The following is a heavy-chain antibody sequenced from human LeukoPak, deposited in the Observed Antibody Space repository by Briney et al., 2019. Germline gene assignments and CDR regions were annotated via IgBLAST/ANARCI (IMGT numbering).Heavy chain of an antibody. D-gene: IGHD3-3*01. V-gene: IGHV3-7*03. CDR3: AKDRGSFWSGYSGFDY. Sequence: GGSLRLSCAASGFNFYNFWMTWVRQAPGKGLEWVANIKQDGSETYYGDSVKGRFIISRDNAKNSLYLQMNSLRAEDMALYYCAKDRGSFWSGYSGFDYWGQGTLVTVSS. CDR2: IKQDGSET. J-gene: IGHJ4*02. CDR1: GFNFYNFW.